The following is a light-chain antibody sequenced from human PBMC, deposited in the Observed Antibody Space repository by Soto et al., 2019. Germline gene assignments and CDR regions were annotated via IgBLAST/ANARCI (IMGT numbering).Light chain of an antibody. CDR2: IND. CDR1: RSNIGSNS. J-gene: IGLJ1*01. CDR3: ASWDDRLKGYV. V-gene: IGLV1-44*01. Sequence: QSELTQPRGVSGTPGQMVIISCSGSRSNIGSNSVNWYQQLPGTAPKLLIYINDQRPSGVPDRFSGSTSGTSVSLAISGLQSEDEADYYCASWDDRLKGYVFGTGTKLPVL.